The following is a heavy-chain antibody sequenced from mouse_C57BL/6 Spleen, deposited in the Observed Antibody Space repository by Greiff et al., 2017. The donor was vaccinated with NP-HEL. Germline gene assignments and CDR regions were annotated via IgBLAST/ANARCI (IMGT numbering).Heavy chain of an antibody. CDR2: IYPGDGDT. D-gene: IGHD2-2*01. CDR3: ARKWLRENWYFDV. CDR1: GYAFSSSW. V-gene: IGHV1-82*01. J-gene: IGHJ1*03. Sequence: VQRVESGPELVKPGASVKISCKASGYAFSSSWMNWVKQRPGKGLEWIGRIYPGDGDTNYNGKFKGKATLTADKSSSTAYMQLSSLTSEDSAVYFCARKWLRENWYFDVWGTGTTVTVSS.